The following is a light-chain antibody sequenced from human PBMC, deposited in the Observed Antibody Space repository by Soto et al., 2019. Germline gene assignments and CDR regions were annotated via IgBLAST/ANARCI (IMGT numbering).Light chain of an antibody. Sequence: QSALTQPASVSGSPGQSITISCTGTSSDVGGYNCVSWYQQHPGKAPKLMIYEVSNRPSGVSNRVSGSNSANTASLTISGLQDEDEADYYCSSYTSSSAYVFGTGTKLTVL. V-gene: IGLV2-14*01. CDR2: EVS. CDR1: SSDVGGYNC. CDR3: SSYTSSSAYV. J-gene: IGLJ1*01.